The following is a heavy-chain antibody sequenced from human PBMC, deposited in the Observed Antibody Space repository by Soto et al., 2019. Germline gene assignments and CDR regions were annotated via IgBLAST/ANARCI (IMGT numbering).Heavy chain of an antibody. CDR2: IYYSGST. Sequence: PSETLSLTCTVSGGSISSGGYYLSWIRQHPGKGLEWIGYIYYSGSTYYNPSLKSRVTISVDTSKNQFSLKLSSVTAADTAVYYCARDSTRGYFDYQLDVWGQGTTVTVSS. CDR3: ARDSTRGYFDYQLDV. D-gene: IGHD3-9*01. J-gene: IGHJ6*02. CDR1: GGSISSGGYY. V-gene: IGHV4-31*03.